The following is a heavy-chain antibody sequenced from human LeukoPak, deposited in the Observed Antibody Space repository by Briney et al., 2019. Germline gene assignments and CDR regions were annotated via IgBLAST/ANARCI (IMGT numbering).Heavy chain of an antibody. CDR1: GGSISSYY. D-gene: IGHD2-2*01. J-gene: IGHJ4*02. CDR2: IYHSGRT. CDR3: ASGRVVVPAAYFDY. Sequence: SETLSLTCTVSGGSISSYYWSWIRQSPGRGLECIGYIYHSGRTYYNPPLKSRVTISVDTSKNQFSLKLSSVTAADTAVYYCASGRVVVPAAYFDYWGQGTLVTAPS. V-gene: IGHV4-59*01.